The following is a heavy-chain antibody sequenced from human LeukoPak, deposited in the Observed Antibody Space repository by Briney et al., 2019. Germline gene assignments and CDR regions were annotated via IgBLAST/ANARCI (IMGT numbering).Heavy chain of an antibody. Sequence: PGGSLRLSCAASGFTFSSYGMHWVRQAPGKGLEWVSYISSSGSTIYYADSVKGRFTISRDNAKNSLYLQMNSLRAEDTAVYYCARPNVHMDVWGKGTTVTVSS. CDR2: ISSSGSTI. CDR3: ARPNVHMDV. CDR1: GFTFSSYG. J-gene: IGHJ6*03. V-gene: IGHV3-48*04. D-gene: IGHD3-16*01.